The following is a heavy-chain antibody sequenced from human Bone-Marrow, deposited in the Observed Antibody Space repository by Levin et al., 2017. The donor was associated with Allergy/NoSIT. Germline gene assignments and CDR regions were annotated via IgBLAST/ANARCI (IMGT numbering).Heavy chain of an antibody. J-gene: IGHJ4*02. Sequence: GGSLRLSCAASGFTFSSYWMSWVRQAPGKGLEWVANIKQDGSEKYYVDSVKGRFTISRDNAKNSLYLQMNSLRAEDTAVYYCARADLDRERYYFDYWGQGTLVTVSS. CDR3: ARADLDRERYYFDY. CDR1: GFTFSSYW. V-gene: IGHV3-7*01. D-gene: IGHD1-14*01. CDR2: IKQDGSEK.